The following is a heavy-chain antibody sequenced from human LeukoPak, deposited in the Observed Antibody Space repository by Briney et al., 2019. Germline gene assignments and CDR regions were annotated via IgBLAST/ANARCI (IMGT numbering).Heavy chain of an antibody. CDR1: GFTFSSYW. CDR3: ARGWVPSDITLK. D-gene: IGHD3-22*01. J-gene: IGHJ3*01. Sequence: PGGFLRLFCAASGFTFSSYWMHWVRQAPGKGLVWVASINSDGSDTNYADSVKGRFTISRDNARNTVYLQMNCLRAEDTAVYYCARGWVPSDITLKWGQGTMVTVSS. CDR2: INSDGSDT. V-gene: IGHV3-74*01.